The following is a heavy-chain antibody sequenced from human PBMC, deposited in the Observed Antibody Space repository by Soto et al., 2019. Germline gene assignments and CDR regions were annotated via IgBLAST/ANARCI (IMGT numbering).Heavy chain of an antibody. Sequence: EVQLLESGGGLVQPGGSLRLSCAASGFTFSSYAMNWVRQAPGKGLEWVSAISGSGGSTYYEDSVKGRFTISRDNSKNTLYLQMDSMSAEDTALYYCAKHILYSRYGLDVWGQGTTVNVSS. CDR1: GFTFSSYA. J-gene: IGHJ6*02. CDR3: AKHILYSRYGLDV. CDR2: ISGSGGST. D-gene: IGHD6-13*01. V-gene: IGHV3-23*01.